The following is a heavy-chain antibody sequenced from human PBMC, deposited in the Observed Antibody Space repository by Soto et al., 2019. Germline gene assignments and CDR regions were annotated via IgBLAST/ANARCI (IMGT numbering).Heavy chain of an antibody. D-gene: IGHD3-22*01. V-gene: IGHV4-31*03. J-gene: IGHJ5*02. CDR1: GGSISSGGYY. Sequence: QVQLQESGPGLVKPSQTLSITCTVSGGSISSGGYYWSWIRQHPGKGLEWIGYIYYSGSTYYNPSLKSRVTISVDTSKNQFSLKLSSVTAADTAVYYCASVYSSGYYHWFDPWGQGTLVTVSS. CDR3: ASVYSSGYYHWFDP. CDR2: IYYSGST.